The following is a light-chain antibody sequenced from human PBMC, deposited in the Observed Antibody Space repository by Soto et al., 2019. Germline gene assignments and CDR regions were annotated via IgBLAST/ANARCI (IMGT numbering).Light chain of an antibody. CDR3: SSHTTSSALQV. V-gene: IGLV2-14*01. CDR2: GVS. J-gene: IGLJ1*01. Sequence: QSALTQPASVSVSPGQSNTISCSGTISEFVVYNYVSWYQQCPGKAPKLMLYGVSKRPSGVSNRFSGSKSGNTASLTISGLQAEDEADYYCSSHTTSSALQVFGTGTKVTVL. CDR1: ISEFVVYNY.